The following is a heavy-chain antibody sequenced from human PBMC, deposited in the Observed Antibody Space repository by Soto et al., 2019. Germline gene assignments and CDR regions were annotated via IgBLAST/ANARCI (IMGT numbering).Heavy chain of an antibody. Sequence: GGSLRLSCAASGFTFSSYAMHWVRQAPGKGLEWVAVISYDGSNKYYADSVKGRFTISGDNSKNTLYLQMNSLRAEDTAVYYCARTHKTIFGVVIMGSYFDYWGQGTLVTVSS. CDR3: ARTHKTIFGVVIMGSYFDY. CDR2: ISYDGSNK. CDR1: GFTFSSYA. V-gene: IGHV3-30-3*01. D-gene: IGHD3-3*01. J-gene: IGHJ4*02.